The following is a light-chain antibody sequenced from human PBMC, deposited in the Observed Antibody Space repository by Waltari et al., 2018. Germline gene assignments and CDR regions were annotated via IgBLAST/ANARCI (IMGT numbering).Light chain of an antibody. J-gene: IGKJ1*01. CDR1: QSVGRA. V-gene: IGKV3-20*01. CDR2: DAS. CDR3: QMYVRLPVK. Sequence: SCRASQSVGRALAWYQQKPGQAPRLLIYDASSRATGISDKFSGSGSGTDFSLTISRVEPEDFAVYFCQMYVRLPVKFGQGTKVEVK.